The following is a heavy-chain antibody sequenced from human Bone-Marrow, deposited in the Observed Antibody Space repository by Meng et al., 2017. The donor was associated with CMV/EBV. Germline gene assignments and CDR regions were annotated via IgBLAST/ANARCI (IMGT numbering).Heavy chain of an antibody. CDR2: IYSGGNT. J-gene: IGHJ4*02. Sequence: GGSLRLSCAASGFTVSSNYMSWVRQAPGKGLEWVSVIYSGGNTYYADSVRGRFTISRDNSKNTLYLQMNSLRAEDTAVYYCAKERTGYFDYWGQGTLVTVSS. CDR1: GFTVSSNY. V-gene: IGHV3-53*05. D-gene: IGHD1-14*01. CDR3: AKERTGYFDY.